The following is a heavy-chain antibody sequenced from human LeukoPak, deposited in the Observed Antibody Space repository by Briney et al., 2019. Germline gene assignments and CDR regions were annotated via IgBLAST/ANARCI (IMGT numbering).Heavy chain of an antibody. CDR3: ARAMPHDNWFDP. CDR2: INGDARNT. CDR1: GLTFNSYW. Sequence: VRLGGSLRLSCAASGLTFNSYWMHWVRQVAGKGLVWVARINGDARNTTYADSVKGRFTIYRDNAKNTLYLQMNSLRVDDTAVYYCARAMPHDNWFDPWGQGSLVTVSS. D-gene: IGHD2-2*01. J-gene: IGHJ5*02. V-gene: IGHV3-74*03.